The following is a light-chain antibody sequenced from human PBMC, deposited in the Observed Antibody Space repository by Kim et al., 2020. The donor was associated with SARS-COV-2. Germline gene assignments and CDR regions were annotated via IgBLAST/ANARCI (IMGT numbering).Light chain of an antibody. J-gene: IGLJ3*02. CDR1: NIGSKS. Sequence: SYELTQPPSVSVAPGKTDRITCGGNNIGSKSVHWYQQKPGQAPVLVIYYDSDRPSGIPERFSGSNSGNTATLTISRVEAGDEADYYCQVWDRSSDHPVFG. CDR2: YDS. CDR3: QVWDRSSDHPV. V-gene: IGLV3-21*04.